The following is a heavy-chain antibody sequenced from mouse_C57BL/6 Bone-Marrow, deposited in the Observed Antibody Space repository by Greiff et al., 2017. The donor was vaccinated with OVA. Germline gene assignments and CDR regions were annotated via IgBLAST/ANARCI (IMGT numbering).Heavy chain of an antibody. CDR1: GFTFSNYW. J-gene: IGHJ4*01. CDR2: IRLKSDNYAT. V-gene: IGHV6-3*01. CDR3: TGYCGSSSYYAMDY. Sequence: DVMLVESGGGLVQPGGSMKLSCVASGFTFSNYWMNWVRQSPEKGLEWVAQIRLKSDNYATHYAVSGKGRFTISSDDSKSSVYLQMNNLRTEDTGTDYCTGYCGSSSYYAMDYWGQGTSVTVSS. D-gene: IGHD1-1*01.